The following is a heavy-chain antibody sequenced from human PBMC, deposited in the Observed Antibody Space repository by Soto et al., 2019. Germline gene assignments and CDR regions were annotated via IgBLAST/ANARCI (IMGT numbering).Heavy chain of an antibody. J-gene: IGHJ4*02. CDR3: AKDSSPYYYDSSGSLDY. V-gene: IGHV3-30*18. CDR1: GFTFSSYG. CDR2: ISYDGSNK. Sequence: QLGGSLRLSCAASGFTFSSYGMHWVRQAPGKGLEWVAVISYDGSNKYYADSVKGRFTISRDNSKNTLYLQMNSLRAEDTAVYYCAKDSSPYYYDSSGSLDYWGQGTLVTVSS. D-gene: IGHD3-22*01.